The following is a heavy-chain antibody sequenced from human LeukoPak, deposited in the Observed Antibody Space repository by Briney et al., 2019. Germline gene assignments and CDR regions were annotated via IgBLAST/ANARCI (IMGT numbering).Heavy chain of an antibody. D-gene: IGHD3-10*01. CDR3: ASLGLWFGESDFDY. CDR1: GFTFSNYW. V-gene: IGHV3-7*01. J-gene: IGHJ4*02. CDR2: IKTDGSEK. Sequence: PGGSLRLSCEGSGFTFSNYWMGWVRQAPGKGLQWVANIKTDGSEKYYVDSVKGRFTISRDNSKNTLYLQMNSLRAEDTAVYYCASLGLWFGESDFDYWGQGTLVTVSS.